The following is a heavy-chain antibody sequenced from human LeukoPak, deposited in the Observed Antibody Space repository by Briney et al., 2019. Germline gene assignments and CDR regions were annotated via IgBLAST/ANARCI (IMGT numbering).Heavy chain of an antibody. CDR1: GNTFTGYY. D-gene: IGHD2-2*01. CDR2: INPNSGGT. CDR3: TRDHCTRTNCYEDYYYGMDV. Sequence: DSVNVSCKASGNTFTGYYMHWVRQAPGQGLEWMGWINPNSGGTDTAQKFQGRVTMTRDTSISTAYMELSRLRSDDTAVYYCTRDHCTRTNCYEDYYYGMDVWGQGTTVTVSS. J-gene: IGHJ6*02. V-gene: IGHV1-2*02.